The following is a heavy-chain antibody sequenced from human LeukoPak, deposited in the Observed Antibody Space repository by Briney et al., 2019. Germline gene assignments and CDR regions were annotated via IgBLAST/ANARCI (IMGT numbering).Heavy chain of an antibody. CDR1: GFTFSRYE. Sequence: GGSLRLSCAASGFTFSRYEMNWVRQAPGKGLEWVSYISSSGSTIYYADSVKGRFTISRDNAKNSLYLQMNSLRAEDTAVYYCARDPYGSGSPDYWGQGTLVTVSS. V-gene: IGHV3-48*03. J-gene: IGHJ4*02. D-gene: IGHD3-10*01. CDR2: ISSSGSTI. CDR3: ARDPYGSGSPDY.